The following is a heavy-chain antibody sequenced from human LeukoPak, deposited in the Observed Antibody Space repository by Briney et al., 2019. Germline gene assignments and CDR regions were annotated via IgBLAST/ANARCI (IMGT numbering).Heavy chain of an antibody. V-gene: IGHV3-21*01. CDR3: ARMGAFDI. CDR1: GFTFSSYG. CDR2: ISSSSSDI. D-gene: IGHD5-24*01. Sequence: GGSLRLSCAASGFTFSSYGMSWVRQAPGKGLEWVSSISSSSSDIYYADSVKGRFTISRDNAKNSLYLQMNSLRAEDTAVYYCARMGAFDIWGQGTMVTVSS. J-gene: IGHJ3*02.